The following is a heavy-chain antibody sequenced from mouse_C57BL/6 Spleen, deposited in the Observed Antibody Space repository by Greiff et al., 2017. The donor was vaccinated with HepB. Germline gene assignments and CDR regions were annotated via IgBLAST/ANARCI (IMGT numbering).Heavy chain of an antibody. V-gene: IGHV1-63*01. Sequence: QVQLQQSGAELVRPGTSVKMSCKASGYTFTNYWIGWAKQRPGHGLEWIGDIYPGGGYTNYNEKFKGKATLTADKSSSTAYMQLSSLTSEDSAIYYCAGYDYDEAGFAYWGQGTLVTVSA. CDR3: AGYDYDEAGFAY. CDR2: IYPGGGYT. J-gene: IGHJ3*01. D-gene: IGHD2-4*01. CDR1: GYTFTNYW.